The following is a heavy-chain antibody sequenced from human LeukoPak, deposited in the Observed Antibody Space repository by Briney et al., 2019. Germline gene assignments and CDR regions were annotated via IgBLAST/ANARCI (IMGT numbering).Heavy chain of an antibody. CDR3: AKLRFLEWLSQHYFDY. J-gene: IGHJ4*02. CDR1: GFTFSSYA. D-gene: IGHD3-3*01. CDR2: ISGSGGST. Sequence: HGGSLRLSCAASGFTFSSYAMSWVRQAPGKGLEWVSAISGSGGSTYYADSVKGRFTISRDNSKNTLYLQMNSLRAEDTAVYYCAKLRFLEWLSQHYFDYWGQGTLVTVSS. V-gene: IGHV3-23*01.